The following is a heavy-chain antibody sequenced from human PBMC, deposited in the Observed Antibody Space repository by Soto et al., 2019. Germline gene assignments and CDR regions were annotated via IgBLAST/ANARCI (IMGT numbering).Heavy chain of an antibody. V-gene: IGHV5-51*01. J-gene: IGHJ3*02. CDR1: GYSFTRYW. D-gene: IGHD3-22*01. Sequence: GESLKISCKGSGYSFTRYWIGWVRQMPGKGLEWMGIIYPGDSDTRYSPSFQGQVTISADKSISTAYLQWSSLKASDTAMYYCARLVYYDSSGFNNDAFDIWGQGTMVTVSS. CDR3: ARLVYYDSSGFNNDAFDI. CDR2: IYPGDSDT.